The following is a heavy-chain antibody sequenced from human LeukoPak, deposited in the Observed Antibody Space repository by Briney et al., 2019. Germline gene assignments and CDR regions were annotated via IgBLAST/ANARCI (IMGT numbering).Heavy chain of an antibody. CDR2: ISYDGSNK. Sequence: GGSLRLSCAASGFTFSSYGMHWVRQAPGKGLEWVAVISYDGSNKYYADSVKGRFTISRDNSKNTLYLQMNSLRAEDTAVYYCAKGGTDKWIQLWLTGAADYWGQGTLVTVSS. V-gene: IGHV3-30*18. CDR3: AKGGTDKWIQLWLTGAADY. D-gene: IGHD5-18*01. J-gene: IGHJ4*02. CDR1: GFTFSSYG.